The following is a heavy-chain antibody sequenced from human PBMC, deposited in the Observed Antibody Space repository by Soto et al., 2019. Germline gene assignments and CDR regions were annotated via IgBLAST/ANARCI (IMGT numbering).Heavy chain of an antibody. J-gene: IGHJ4*02. D-gene: IGHD4-17*01. CDR3: ASTGGGDYGGNSDFDY. V-gene: IGHV1-69*01. CDR1: GGTFSSYV. Sequence: QVQLVQSGAEVKKPGSSVKVSCKASGGTFSSYVISWVRQAPGQGLEWMGGIIPIFGTANYAQTFQGRVTINADESTSTAYMELSSLRSEDTAVYYCASTGGGDYGGNSDFDYWGQGTLVTVSS. CDR2: IIPIFGTA.